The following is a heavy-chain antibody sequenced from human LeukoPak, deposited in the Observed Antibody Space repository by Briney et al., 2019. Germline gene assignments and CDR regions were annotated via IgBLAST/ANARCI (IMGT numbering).Heavy chain of an antibody. J-gene: IGHJ4*02. Sequence: ASVKVSCKASGYTFTGYYMHWVRQAPGQGLEWMGWVNPNSGGTNYAQKFQGRVTMTRGTSISTAYMELSRLRSDDTAVYYCARDKDSGYDPVDYWGQGTLVTVSS. V-gene: IGHV1-2*02. CDR1: GYTFTGYY. CDR2: VNPNSGGT. D-gene: IGHD5-12*01. CDR3: ARDKDSGYDPVDY.